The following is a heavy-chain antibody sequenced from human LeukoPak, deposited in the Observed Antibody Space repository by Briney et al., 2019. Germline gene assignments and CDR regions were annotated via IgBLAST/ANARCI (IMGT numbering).Heavy chain of an antibody. CDR2: IWYDGSNK. Sequence: PGGSLRLSCAASGFTFSSYGMHWVRQAPGKGLEWVAVIWYDGSNKYYADSVKGRFTISRDNSKNTLYLQMNSLRAEDTAVHYCAKDLNVDTAMVTNWGQGILVTVSS. D-gene: IGHD5-18*01. CDR1: GFTFSSYG. J-gene: IGHJ4*02. CDR3: AKDLNVDTAMVTN. V-gene: IGHV3-33*06.